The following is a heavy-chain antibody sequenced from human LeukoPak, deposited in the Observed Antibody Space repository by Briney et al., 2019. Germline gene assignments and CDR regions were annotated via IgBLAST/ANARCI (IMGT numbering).Heavy chain of an antibody. Sequence: QTGGSLRLSCAASGFTFSSYAMSWVRQAPGMGLEWVSSISGSGDSTSYADSLKGRFTISRDNSKNTLYLQMYSLRAEDTAVYYCAKERLAVAGTNFDNWGQGTLVTVSS. CDR3: AKERLAVAGTNFDN. CDR1: GFTFSSYA. CDR2: ISGSGDST. D-gene: IGHD6-19*01. V-gene: IGHV3-23*01. J-gene: IGHJ4*02.